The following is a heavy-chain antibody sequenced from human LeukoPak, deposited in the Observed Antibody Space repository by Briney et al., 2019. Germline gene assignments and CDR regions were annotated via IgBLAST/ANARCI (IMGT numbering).Heavy chain of an antibody. CDR1: GYTFTSYG. J-gene: IGHJ4*02. V-gene: IGHV1-18*01. Sequence: ASVKVSCKASGYTFTSYGISWVRQAPGQGLEWMGWISAYNGNTNYAQKLQGRVTMTTDTSTSTAYMELRSLRSVDTAVYYCARETFSTVSSDYWGQGTLVTVSS. D-gene: IGHD4-11*01. CDR3: ARETFSTVSSDY. CDR2: ISAYNGNT.